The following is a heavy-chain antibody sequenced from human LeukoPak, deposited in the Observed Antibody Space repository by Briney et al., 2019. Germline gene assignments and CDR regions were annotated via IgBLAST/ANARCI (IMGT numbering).Heavy chain of an antibody. J-gene: IGHJ3*02. CDR1: GYTFTSYY. Sequence: ASVKVSCKASGYTFTSYYMHWVRQAPGQGLGWMGIINPSGGSTSYAQKFQGRVTMTTDTSTSTAYMELRSLRSDDTAVYYCAIARSYFAFDIWGQGTMVAVSS. CDR3: AIARSYFAFDI. D-gene: IGHD3-10*01. V-gene: IGHV1-46*01. CDR2: INPSGGST.